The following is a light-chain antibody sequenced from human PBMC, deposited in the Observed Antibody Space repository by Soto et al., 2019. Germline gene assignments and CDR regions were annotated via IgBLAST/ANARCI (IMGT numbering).Light chain of an antibody. CDR3: CSYAGSDTYVV. CDR1: SSDVGGYNY. J-gene: IGLJ2*01. V-gene: IGLV2-11*01. CDR2: DVT. Sequence: QSALTQPPSASGSPGQSVTISCTGTSSDVGGYNYVSWYQHHPGKAPRLMIYDVTKRPSGVPDHFSGSKSGNTASLTISGLQTEDEADYYCCSYAGSDTYVVFGGGTKLTVL.